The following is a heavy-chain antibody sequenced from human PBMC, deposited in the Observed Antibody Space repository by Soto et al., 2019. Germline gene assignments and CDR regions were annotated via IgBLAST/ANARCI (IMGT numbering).Heavy chain of an antibody. D-gene: IGHD3-22*01. CDR3: ARSQRFTMIGYGAFDI. Sequence: QVQLQESGPGLVKPSQTLSLTCTVSGGSISSGGYYWSWIRQHPGKGLEWIGYIYYSGSTYYNPSLKSRVTISVDTSKNQFSLKLSSVTAADTAVYYCARSQRFTMIGYGAFDIWGQGTMVTVSS. J-gene: IGHJ3*02. CDR1: GGSISSGGYY. V-gene: IGHV4-31*03. CDR2: IYYSGST.